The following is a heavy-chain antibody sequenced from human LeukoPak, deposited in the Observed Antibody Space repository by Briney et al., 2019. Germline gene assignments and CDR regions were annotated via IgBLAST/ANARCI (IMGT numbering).Heavy chain of an antibody. Sequence: GGSLRLSCAASGFTFSNHAMSWVRQAPGRGLEWVSVISGSGGSPYYADSVKGRFTISRDNSKKTLYLQMNSLRAEDTAVYYCAKDRVVVVPAASDYWGQGTLVTVSS. CDR2: ISGSGGSP. J-gene: IGHJ4*02. CDR3: AKDRVVVVPAASDY. D-gene: IGHD2-2*01. V-gene: IGHV3-23*01. CDR1: GFTFSNHA.